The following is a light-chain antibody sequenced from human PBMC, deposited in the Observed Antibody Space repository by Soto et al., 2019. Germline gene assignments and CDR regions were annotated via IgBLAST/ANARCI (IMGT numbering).Light chain of an antibody. CDR2: KAS. CDR3: QQYYSYPDT. CDR1: QDISSC. V-gene: IGKV1-5*03. Sequence: DIQMTQSPSTLSASVGDRVTITCRASQDISSCLAWYQQKPGKAPKLLIYKASTLKSGVPSRFSGSGSGTEFTLTISSLQPDDFATYYCQQYYSYPDTFGQGTKVDLK. J-gene: IGKJ1*01.